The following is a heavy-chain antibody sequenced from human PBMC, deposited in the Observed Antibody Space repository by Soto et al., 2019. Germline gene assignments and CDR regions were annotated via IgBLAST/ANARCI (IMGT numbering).Heavy chain of an antibody. CDR1: GGSISSGDYY. CDR2: IYYSGST. J-gene: IGHJ5*02. V-gene: IGHV4-30-4*01. Sequence: PSETLSLTCTVSGGSISSGDYYWSWIRQPPGKGLEWIGYIYYSGSTYYNPPLKSRVTISVDTSKNQFSLKLSSVTAADTAVYYCARSIPPVWFDPWGQGTLVTVSS. D-gene: IGHD2-21*01. CDR3: ARSIPPVWFDP.